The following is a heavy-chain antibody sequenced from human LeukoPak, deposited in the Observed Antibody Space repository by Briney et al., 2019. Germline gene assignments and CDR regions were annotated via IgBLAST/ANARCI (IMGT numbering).Heavy chain of an antibody. V-gene: IGHV3-30*02. J-gene: IGHJ4*02. Sequence: GGSLRLSCAASGFTFSSYGVHWVRQAPGKGLEWVAFIRYDGSNKYYADSVKGRFTISRDNSKNMLYLQMNSLRAEDTAVYYCAKETGGRQGLDYWGQGTLVTVSS. CDR2: IRYDGSNK. D-gene: IGHD3-10*01. CDR1: GFTFSSYG. CDR3: AKETGGRQGLDY.